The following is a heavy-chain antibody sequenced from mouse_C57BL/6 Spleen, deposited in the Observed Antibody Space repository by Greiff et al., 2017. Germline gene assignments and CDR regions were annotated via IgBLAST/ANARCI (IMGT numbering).Heavy chain of an antibody. J-gene: IGHJ2*01. Sequence: QVQLQQPGTELVKPGASVKLSCKASGYTFTSYWMHWVKQRPGQGLEWIGNINPSNGGTNYNEKFKSKATLAVDKSSSTAYMQLSSLTAEDSAVYYCARKATVVGGDYFDYWGQGTTLTVSS. V-gene: IGHV1-53*01. CDR1: GYTFTSYW. CDR3: ARKATVVGGDYFDY. CDR2: INPSNGGT. D-gene: IGHD1-1*01.